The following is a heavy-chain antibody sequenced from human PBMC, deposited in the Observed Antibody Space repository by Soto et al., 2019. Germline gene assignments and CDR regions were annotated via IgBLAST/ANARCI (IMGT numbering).Heavy chain of an antibody. CDR2: INPNGGGT. D-gene: IGHD6-19*01. J-gene: IGHJ4*02. CDR3: ATSSDWSPLLDY. Sequence: GASVKVSCKASEYTFTGYYLHWVRQAPGQGLEWMGWINPNGGGTIYAQKFQGRLTMTRDMSITTAYMELSRLSSDDTAFYYCATSSDWSPLLDYWGQGTPVTVSS. CDR1: EYTFTGYY. V-gene: IGHV1-2*02.